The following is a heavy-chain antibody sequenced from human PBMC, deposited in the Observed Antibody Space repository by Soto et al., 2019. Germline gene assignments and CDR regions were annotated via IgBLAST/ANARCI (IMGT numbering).Heavy chain of an antibody. CDR3: ARGSLNYDILTGYPTELDY. J-gene: IGHJ4*02. V-gene: IGHV1-8*01. D-gene: IGHD3-9*01. CDR2: MNPNSGNT. Sequence: ASVKVSCKASGYTFTSYDINWVRQATGQGLEWMGWMNPNSGNTGYAQKFQGRVTMTRNTSISTAYMELRSLRSDDTAVYYCARGSLNYDILTGYPTELDYWGQGTLVTGS. CDR1: GYTFTSYD.